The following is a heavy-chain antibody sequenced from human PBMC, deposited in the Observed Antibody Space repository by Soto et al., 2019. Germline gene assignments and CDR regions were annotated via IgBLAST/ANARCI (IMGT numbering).Heavy chain of an antibody. V-gene: IGHV4-34*01. D-gene: IGHD2-2*01. Sequence: SETLSLTCAVYGGSFSGYYWTWIRQPPGTGLEWIGEINHSGSTNYNPSLKSRVTMSVDTSKNQFSLKLSSVTAADTAVYYCARHYCSSADCSYFDIWGPGTLVTVSS. CDR3: ARHYCSSADCSYFDI. J-gene: IGHJ4*02. CDR2: INHSGST. CDR1: GGSFSGYY.